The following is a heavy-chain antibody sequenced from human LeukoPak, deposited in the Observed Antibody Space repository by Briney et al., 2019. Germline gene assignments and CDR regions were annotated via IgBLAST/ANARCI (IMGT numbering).Heavy chain of an antibody. J-gene: IGHJ4*02. CDR2: VYHSAST. Sequence: SETLSLTCSVSGYSISSGYYWGWIRQPPGKGLEWIGSVYHSASTHYNPSLKSRVTISVEASKNQFSLRLSSVTAADTAVYYCARGARGIAARRRSPHDYWGQGTLVTVSS. CDR3: ARGARGIAARRRSPHDY. V-gene: IGHV4-38-2*02. CDR1: GYSISSGYY. D-gene: IGHD6-6*01.